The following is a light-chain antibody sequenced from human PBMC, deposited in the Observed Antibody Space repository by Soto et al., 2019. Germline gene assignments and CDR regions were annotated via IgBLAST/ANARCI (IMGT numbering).Light chain of an antibody. J-gene: IGKJ2*01. CDR1: QSVSSW. V-gene: IGKV1-5*01. CDR2: DAS. CDR3: QQYHGFSVT. Sequence: DIQMTQSPSTLSASIGDTVTIACRASQSVSSWLAWYQQKPGRAPRLLIYDASSLEDGVPSRFSGSGSGTECTLTISSLQPEDFATYYCQQYHGFSVTFGQGTKLE.